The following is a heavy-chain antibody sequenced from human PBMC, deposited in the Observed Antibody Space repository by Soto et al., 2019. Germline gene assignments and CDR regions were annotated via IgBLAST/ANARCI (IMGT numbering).Heavy chain of an antibody. CDR2: FDHEDGET. Sequence: QVQLVQSGAGVEKPGASVKVSCKVSGYTLAELSMHWLRQAPGKGREWMGGFDHEDGETIYAKKFQGRVTMTEDTSTDTAYMELSSLRSEDTAVDYCATGGQWLVDDAFHIWGEGTMVTVS. D-gene: IGHD6-19*01. CDR1: GYTLAELS. J-gene: IGHJ3*02. CDR3: ATGGQWLVDDAFHI. V-gene: IGHV1-24*01.